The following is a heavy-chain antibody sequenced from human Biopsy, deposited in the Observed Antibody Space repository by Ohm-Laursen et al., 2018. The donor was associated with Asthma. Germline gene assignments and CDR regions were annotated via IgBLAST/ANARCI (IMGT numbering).Heavy chain of an antibody. CDR1: VGSVSSGSYY. D-gene: IGHD2-15*01. CDR2: ISYSGST. Sequence: TLSLTCPVAVGSVSSGSYYWSWIRQPPGKGLAWISYISYSGSTDYNPSLKSRLTISMDTSKNQFSLKLSSVTAADTAVYYCARVPTTLRYFDLWGRGTLVTVSS. J-gene: IGHJ2*01. CDR3: ARVPTTLRYFDL. V-gene: IGHV4-61*01.